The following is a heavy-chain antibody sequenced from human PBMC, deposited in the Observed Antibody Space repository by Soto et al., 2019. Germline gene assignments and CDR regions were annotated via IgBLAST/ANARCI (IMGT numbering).Heavy chain of an antibody. CDR1: GGSFSGYY. Sequence: PSETLSLTCAVYGGSFSGYYWSWIRQPPGKGLEWIGEINHSGSTNYNPSLKSRVTISVDTSKNQFSLKLSSVTAADTAVYYCARGAANRWGQGTLVTVSS. CDR2: INHSGST. D-gene: IGHD2-15*01. V-gene: IGHV4-34*01. CDR3: ARGAANR. J-gene: IGHJ5*02.